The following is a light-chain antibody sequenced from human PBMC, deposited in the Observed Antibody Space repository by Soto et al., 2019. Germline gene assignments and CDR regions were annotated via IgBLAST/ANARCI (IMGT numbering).Light chain of an antibody. CDR2: KAS. Sequence: DIQMTQSPSTLSASVGDRVTITCRASQSISSWLAWYQQKPGKAPKLLIYKASSLESGVPSRFSGSGSGTEFTLTISSLQPYDFATYYCQQYNSYSITLGQGTRLEIK. CDR1: QSISSW. V-gene: IGKV1-5*03. J-gene: IGKJ5*01. CDR3: QQYNSYSIT.